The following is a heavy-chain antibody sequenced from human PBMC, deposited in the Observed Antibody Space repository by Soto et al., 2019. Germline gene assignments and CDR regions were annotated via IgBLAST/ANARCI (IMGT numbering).Heavy chain of an antibody. CDR1: GFPFSSYW. Sequence: GGSQIHSWAASGFPFSSYWMSGVRHTPGKGLEWVANTKQDGSEKYYVDSVKGRFTISRDNAKNSLYLQMNSLRAEDTAVYYCAREKYSYGFYYFDYWGQGTLVTVSS. J-gene: IGHJ4*02. CDR3: AREKYSYGFYYFDY. CDR2: TKQDGSEK. D-gene: IGHD5-18*01. V-gene: IGHV3-7*01.